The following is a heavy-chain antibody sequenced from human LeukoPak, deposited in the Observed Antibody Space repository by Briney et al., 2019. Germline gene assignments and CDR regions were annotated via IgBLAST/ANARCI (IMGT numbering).Heavy chain of an antibody. D-gene: IGHD4-23*01. CDR2: ISYSGYT. CDR3: ARGRNDNGGMFFDS. CDR1: GGSIRSYY. Sequence: SETLSLTCTVAGGSIRSYYWSWLRQAPGKGLEWIGFISYSGYTSYSPSLQSRVAISVDTSKSQFSLRLSSLTAADTAIYYCARGRNDNGGMFFDSWAQGTLVTVSS. V-gene: IGHV4-59*01. J-gene: IGHJ4*02.